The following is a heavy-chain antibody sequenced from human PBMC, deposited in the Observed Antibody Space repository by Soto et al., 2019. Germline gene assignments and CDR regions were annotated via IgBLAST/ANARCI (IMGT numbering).Heavy chain of an antibody. V-gene: IGHV3-23*01. D-gene: IGHD3-3*01. CDR3: AKDFEIFGVVTKYYFDY. CDR1: GFTFSSYA. J-gene: IGHJ4*02. CDR2: ISGSGGST. Sequence: EVQLLESGGGLVQPGGSLRLSCAASGFTFSSYAMSWVRQAPGKGLEWVSAISGSGGSTNYADSVKGRFAISRDNSKTALYLQMTSLRAEDTAVYYCAKDFEIFGVVTKYYFDYWGQGTLVTVTS.